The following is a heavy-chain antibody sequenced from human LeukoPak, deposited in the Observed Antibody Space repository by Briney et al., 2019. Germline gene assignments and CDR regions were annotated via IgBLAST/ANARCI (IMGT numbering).Heavy chain of an antibody. V-gene: IGHV3-7*01. CDR3: AREPAQYYYEA. CDR2: IKQDGSEK. CDR1: GFTFSSYW. J-gene: IGHJ5*02. D-gene: IGHD3-22*01. Sequence: PGGSLRLSCAASGFTFSSYWMTWVRQAPGKGLEWVANIKQDGSEKYYVDSVKGRFTISRDNAKNSLYLQMNSLRAEDTAVYYCAREPAQYYYEAWGQGTLVTVSS.